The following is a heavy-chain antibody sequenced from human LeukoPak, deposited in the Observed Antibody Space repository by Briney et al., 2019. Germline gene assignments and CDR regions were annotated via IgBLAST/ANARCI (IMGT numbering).Heavy chain of an antibody. CDR1: GFTFSSYA. Sequence: GWSLRLSCAASGFTFSSYAMSWVRQAPGQGLEWVSAISGSGGSTYYADSVKGRFTISRDNSKNTLYLQMNSLRAEDTAMYYCAREYYDNSGGEDAFDIRGPGTMVTVSS. D-gene: IGHD3-22*01. V-gene: IGHV3-23*01. CDR2: ISGSGGST. J-gene: IGHJ3*02. CDR3: AREYYDNSGGEDAFDI.